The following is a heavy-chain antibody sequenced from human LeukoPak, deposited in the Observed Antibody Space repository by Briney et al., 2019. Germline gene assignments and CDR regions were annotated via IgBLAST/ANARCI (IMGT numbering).Heavy chain of an antibody. Sequence: SETLSLTCAVSGGSISSGGYSWSWIRQPPGKGLEWIGYIYHSGSTYYNPSLKSRVTISVDRSNNQFSLKLSSVTAADTAVYYCARAGEYYYDNSGYYPNDAFDIWGQGTMVTVSS. CDR1: GGSISSGGYS. CDR3: ARAGEYYYDNSGYYPNDAFDI. CDR2: IYHSGST. V-gene: IGHV4-30-2*01. D-gene: IGHD3-22*01. J-gene: IGHJ3*02.